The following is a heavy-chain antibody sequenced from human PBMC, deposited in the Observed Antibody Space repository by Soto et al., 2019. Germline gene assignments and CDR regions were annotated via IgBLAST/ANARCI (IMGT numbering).Heavy chain of an antibody. CDR2: IYYSGNT. CDR1: GGSISRSSYF. CDR3: ARHDYGGFGL. V-gene: IGHV4-39*01. Sequence: QLQLQESGPGLVKPSETLSLPCTVSGGSISRSSYFWGWIRQPPGKGLEWIGSIYYSGNTYYNPSRKSRVTISVDTSKSQFSLKLSSVTAAVTAVYYCARHDYGGFGLWGQGNRVTVSS. D-gene: IGHD4-17*01. J-gene: IGHJ4*02.